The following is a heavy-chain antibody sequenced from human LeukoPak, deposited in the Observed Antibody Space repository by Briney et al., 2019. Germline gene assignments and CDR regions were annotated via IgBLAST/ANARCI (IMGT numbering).Heavy chain of an antibody. CDR1: GGSISSSRYY. J-gene: IGHJ3*02. CDR3: ARRGDIVIVPAHAFDI. D-gene: IGHD2-2*01. Sequence: PSETLSLTCTVSGGSISSSRYYWGWIRQPPGKGLEWIGTIYYSGSTYYNPSLKSRVTISVDTSKNLFSLKLSSVTAADTAVYYCARRGDIVIVPAHAFDIWGQGTMVTVSS. V-gene: IGHV4-39*01. CDR2: IYYSGST.